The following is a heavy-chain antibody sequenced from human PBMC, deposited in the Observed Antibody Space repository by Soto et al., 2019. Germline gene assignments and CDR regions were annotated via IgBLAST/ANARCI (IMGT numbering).Heavy chain of an antibody. D-gene: IGHD1-26*01. Sequence: QVQLVQSGAEVKKPGASVKVSCKASGYTFTSYDINWVRQATGQGLEWMGWMNPNSGNTGYAQKFQGRVTMTRNTSISTAYMELRSLRSEDTAFYYFPRELTVAVNVSLGQITLVSFSS. J-gene: IGHJ5*02. CDR3: PRELTVAVNVS. CDR1: GYTFTSYD. V-gene: IGHV1-8*01. CDR2: MNPNSGNT.